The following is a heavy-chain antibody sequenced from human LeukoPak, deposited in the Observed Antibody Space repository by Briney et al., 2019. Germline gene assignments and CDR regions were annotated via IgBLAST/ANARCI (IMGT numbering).Heavy chain of an antibody. CDR2: IWYDGSNK. CDR1: GFTFSSYG. CDR3: AREQRYYDSSGYVDAFDI. V-gene: IGHV3-33*01. Sequence: GGSLRLSCAASGFTFSSYGMHWVRQAPGKGLEWVAVIWYDGSNKYYADSVKGRLTISRDNSKNTLYLQMNSLRAEDTAVYYCAREQRYYDSSGYVDAFDIWGQGTMVTVSS. D-gene: IGHD3-22*01. J-gene: IGHJ3*02.